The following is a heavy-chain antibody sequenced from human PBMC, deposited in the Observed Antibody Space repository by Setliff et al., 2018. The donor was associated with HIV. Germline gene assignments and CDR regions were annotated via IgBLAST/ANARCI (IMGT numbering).Heavy chain of an antibody. CDR1: GYTFTSHG. D-gene: IGHD6-19*01. J-gene: IGHJ3*02. CDR2: ISTYNDNT. V-gene: IGHV1-18*01. CDR3: ATVDQRGQWLATNAFDI. Sequence: ASVKVSCKASGYTFTSHGISWVRQAPGQGLEWMGWISTYNDNTNYAQKLQGRVTMTTETSTSTAYMELSSLRSEDTAVYYCATVDQRGQWLATNAFDIWGQGTMVTVSS.